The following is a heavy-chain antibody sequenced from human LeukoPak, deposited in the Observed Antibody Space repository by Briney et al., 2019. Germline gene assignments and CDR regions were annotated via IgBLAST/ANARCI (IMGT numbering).Heavy chain of an antibody. Sequence: ASVKVSCKASGYTFTGYYMHWVRQAPGQGLEWMGWINPNSGGTNYAQKFQGRVTMTRDTSISTAYMELSRLRSDDTAVYYCARVVSSSWEWRLDPWGQGTLVTVPS. CDR3: ARVVSSSWEWRLDP. J-gene: IGHJ5*02. V-gene: IGHV1-2*02. CDR1: GYTFTGYY. D-gene: IGHD6-13*01. CDR2: INPNSGGT.